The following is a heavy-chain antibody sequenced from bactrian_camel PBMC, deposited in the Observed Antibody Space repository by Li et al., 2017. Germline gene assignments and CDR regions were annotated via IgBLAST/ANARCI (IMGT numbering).Heavy chain of an antibody. Sequence: VQLVESGGGLVQPGGSLRLSCAASEFTFTRNMHWVRQAPGKEREGVAAIDSDGIASYADPVKGRFSIYRDNAKKIFDLQMNSLKPEDTAMYYCTAGRSTRASCDWGNARFDHWGQGTQVTVS. J-gene: IGHJ4*01. CDR3: TAGRSTRASCDWGNARFDH. CDR2: IDSDGIA. D-gene: IGHD5*01. V-gene: IGHV3S42*01. CDR1: EFTFTRN.